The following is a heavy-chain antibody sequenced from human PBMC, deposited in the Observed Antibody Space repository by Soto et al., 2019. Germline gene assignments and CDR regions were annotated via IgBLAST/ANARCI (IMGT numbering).Heavy chain of an antibody. CDR3: ARRIANWYPKDAFDI. CDR1: GYSFTSYW. Sequence: GESLKISCKGSGYSFTSYWIGWERQMPGKGLEWMGIIYSGDSDNRYSPSFQGQDTISADRSLSTACLQWSSQKASDTAMYFCARRIANWYPKDAFDILGQGTMVTVSS. CDR2: IYSGDSDN. V-gene: IGHV5-51*01. D-gene: IGHD7-27*01. J-gene: IGHJ3*02.